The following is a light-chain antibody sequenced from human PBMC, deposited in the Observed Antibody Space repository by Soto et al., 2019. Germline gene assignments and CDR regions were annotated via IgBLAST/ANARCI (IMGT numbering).Light chain of an antibody. CDR2: GAS. Sequence: EIVMTPSPATPSVSPGEKVTLSCKASQNILSNLAWYQQKPGQAPRLLIYGASTRATGIPARFSGSGSGTEFTLTISGLQSEDFAVYYCQQYNNWPITFGQGTRLEIK. CDR3: QQYNNWPIT. J-gene: IGKJ5*01. CDR1: QNILSN. V-gene: IGKV3-15*01.